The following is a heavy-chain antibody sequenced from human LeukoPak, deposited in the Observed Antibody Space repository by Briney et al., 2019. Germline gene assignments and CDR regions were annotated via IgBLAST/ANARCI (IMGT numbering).Heavy chain of an antibody. J-gene: IGHJ4*02. CDR3: AHAEKYPPIGDY. CDR1: GGSISSSSYY. D-gene: IGHD2-2*02. V-gene: IGHV4-39*01. Sequence: PSETLSLTCTVSGGSISSSSYYWGWIRQPPGKGLEWIGSIYYSGSTYYNPSLKSRVTISVDTSKNQFSLKLSSVTAADTAVYYCAHAEKYPPIGDYWGQGTLVTVSS. CDR2: IYYSGST.